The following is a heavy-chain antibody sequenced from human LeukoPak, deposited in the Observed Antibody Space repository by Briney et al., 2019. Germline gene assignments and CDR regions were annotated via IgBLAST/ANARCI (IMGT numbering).Heavy chain of an antibody. Sequence: GASVKVSCKASGYTFTGYYMHWVRQAPGQGLEWMGRINPNSGGTNYAQKFQGGVTMTRDTSISTAYMELSRLRSDDTAVYYCARSSTPYYYGSGSYYIGDYWGQGTLVTVSS. D-gene: IGHD3-10*01. CDR3: ARSSTPYYYGSGSYYIGDY. J-gene: IGHJ4*02. CDR2: INPNSGGT. V-gene: IGHV1-2*06. CDR1: GYTFTGYY.